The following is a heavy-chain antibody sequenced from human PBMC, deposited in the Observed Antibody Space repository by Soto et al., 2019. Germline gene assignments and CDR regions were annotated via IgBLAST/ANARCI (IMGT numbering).Heavy chain of an antibody. CDR3: ALPKNTLGWYNF. V-gene: IGHV1-46*01. J-gene: IGHJ4*02. Sequence: QVQAVQSGAEVKKPGASVKVSCKTSGYTFINYHVHWVRQAPGQGLEWLGAINPNGGSTTYAQHLQGRVTMTSDTSTSTAYMEISSLKSEDTAVYYCALPKNTLGWYNFWGQGTLVTVS. CDR2: INPNGGST. D-gene: IGHD6-19*01. CDR1: GYTFINYH.